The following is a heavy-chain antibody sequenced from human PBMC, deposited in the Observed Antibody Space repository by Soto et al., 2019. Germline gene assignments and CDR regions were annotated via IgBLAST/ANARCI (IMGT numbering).Heavy chain of an antibody. J-gene: IGHJ4*02. CDR2: ISAYNGNK. CDR3: ARELSGWYPIDY. CDR1: GSTLTSYV. D-gene: IGHD6-19*01. Sequence: QVQLVQSGAEVKKPGASVKVSCRAPGSTLTSYVISWVQQPPGQGLEWMGGISAYNGNKNYEQKLQGRVTMTPDTATSKAYMELRSLRSDDTAVYYCARELSGWYPIDYWGQGTLVTGSS. V-gene: IGHV1-18*01.